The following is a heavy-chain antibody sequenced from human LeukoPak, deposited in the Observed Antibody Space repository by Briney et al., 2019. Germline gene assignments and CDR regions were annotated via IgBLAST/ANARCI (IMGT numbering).Heavy chain of an antibody. CDR3: AKSNGYGLVDI. J-gene: IGHJ3*02. V-gene: IGHV4-34*01. CDR2: INHSGST. D-gene: IGHD3-10*01. CDR1: GGSFSGYY. Sequence: SVTLSLTCAVYGGSFSGYYWSWIRQPPGKGLEWIGEINHSGSTNYNPSLKSRVTISVDTSKNQFSLKLNSVTAADTAVYYCAKSNGYGLVDIWGQGTMVTVSS.